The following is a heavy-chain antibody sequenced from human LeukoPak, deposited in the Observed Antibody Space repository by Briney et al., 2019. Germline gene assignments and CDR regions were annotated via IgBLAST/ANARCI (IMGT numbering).Heavy chain of an antibody. CDR3: ARDEVVVVPAAPDDAFDI. Sequence: GGSLRLSCAASGFTFSSYGMNWVRQAPGKGLEWVSYITSSSSIIYYADSVRGRFTISRDNAKDSLYLQMNSLRAEDTAVYYCARDEVVVVPAAPDDAFDIWGQGTMVTVSS. D-gene: IGHD2-2*01. CDR1: GFTFSSYG. CDR2: ITSSSSII. V-gene: IGHV3-48*04. J-gene: IGHJ3*02.